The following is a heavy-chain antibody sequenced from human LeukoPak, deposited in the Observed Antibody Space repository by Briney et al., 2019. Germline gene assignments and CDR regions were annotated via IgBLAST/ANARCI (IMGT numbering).Heavy chain of an antibody. Sequence: ASVKVSCKASGCTFTSYGISWVRQAPGQGLEWMGGIRAYNGNTNYAQKLQGRVTMTTDTSTSTAYMELRSLRSDDTAVYYCAKGREILTDYYTPFDYWGQGTLVTVSS. J-gene: IGHJ4*02. CDR3: AKGREILTDYYTPFDY. V-gene: IGHV1-18*01. CDR1: GCTFTSYG. CDR2: IRAYNGNT. D-gene: IGHD3-9*01.